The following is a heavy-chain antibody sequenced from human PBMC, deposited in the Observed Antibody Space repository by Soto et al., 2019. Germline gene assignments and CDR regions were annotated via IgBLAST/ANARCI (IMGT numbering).Heavy chain of an antibody. J-gene: IGHJ6*02. CDR1: GGSFSGYY. Sequence: SETLSLTCAVYGGSFSGYYLSWIRQPPGKGLEWIGEINHSGSTNYNPSLKSRVTISVDTSKNQFSLKLSSVTAADTAVYYCARAGYSSSWYLVGYYYYGMDVWGQGTTVTVSS. CDR2: INHSGST. D-gene: IGHD6-13*01. CDR3: ARAGYSSSWYLVGYYYYGMDV. V-gene: IGHV4-34*01.